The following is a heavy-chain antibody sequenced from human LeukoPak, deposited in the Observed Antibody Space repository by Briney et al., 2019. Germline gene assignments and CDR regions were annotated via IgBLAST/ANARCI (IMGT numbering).Heavy chain of an antibody. CDR1: GFTFNNYG. D-gene: IGHD1-26*01. V-gene: IGHV3-23*01. Sequence: GGSLRLSCAASGFTFNNYGMSWVRQAPGKGLEWVSGISDSDRSTYYAESVKGRFTISRDNSKNMLYLQMTGLRAEDTAVYYCAKTTRPLGAFDNWGQGTLVTVSS. CDR2: ISDSDRST. CDR3: AKTTRPLGAFDN. J-gene: IGHJ4*02.